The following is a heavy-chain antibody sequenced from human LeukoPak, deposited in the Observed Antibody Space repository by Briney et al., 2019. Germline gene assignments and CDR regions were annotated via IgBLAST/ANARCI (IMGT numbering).Heavy chain of an antibody. J-gene: IGHJ4*02. Sequence: GASVKVSRKASGYTFTGYYMHWVRQAPGQGLEWMGWINPNSGGTNYAQKFQGRVTMTRDTSISTAYMELSRLRSDDTAVYYCARDWRITIFGVVPGEFDYWGQGTLVTVSS. CDR2: INPNSGGT. CDR1: GYTFTGYY. V-gene: IGHV1-2*02. CDR3: ARDWRITIFGVVPGEFDY. D-gene: IGHD3-3*01.